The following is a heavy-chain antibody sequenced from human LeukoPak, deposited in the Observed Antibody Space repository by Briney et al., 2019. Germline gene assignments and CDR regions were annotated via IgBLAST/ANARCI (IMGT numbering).Heavy chain of an antibody. Sequence: GGSLRLSCAASGSTFSSYAMNWVRQAPGKSLEWVTDISGSGGSTNYADSVEGRFTISRDNSKNTLYLKMNSLRAEDTAVYYCAKPTLSGATGGFDYWGQGTLVTVSS. D-gene: IGHD1-14*01. CDR3: AKPTLSGATGGFDY. CDR1: GSTFSSYA. CDR2: ISGSGGST. J-gene: IGHJ4*02. V-gene: IGHV3-23*01.